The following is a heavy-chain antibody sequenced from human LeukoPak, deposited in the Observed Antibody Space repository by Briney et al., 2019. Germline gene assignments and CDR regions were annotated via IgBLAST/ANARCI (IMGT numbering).Heavy chain of an antibody. CDR3: ARVGIAAAEGPWFDP. CDR2: IVVGSGNT. Sequence: VASVKVSCKASGFTFTSSVVQWVRQARGQRLEWIGWIVVGSGNTNYAQKFQGRVTITADKSTSTAYMGLSSLRSEDTAVYYCARVGIAAAEGPWFDPWGQGTLVTVSS. CDR1: GFTFTSSV. V-gene: IGHV1-58*01. J-gene: IGHJ5*02. D-gene: IGHD6-13*01.